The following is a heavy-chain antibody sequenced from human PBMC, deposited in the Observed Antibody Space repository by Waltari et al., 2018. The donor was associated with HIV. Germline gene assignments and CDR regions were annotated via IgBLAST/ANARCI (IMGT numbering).Heavy chain of an antibody. CDR3: ARQSWTAGNNHFDP. CDR2: ISSTGHT. Sequence: LQLHESGTGLVRPSGTLSLTCTVSVDSLTTTAYSWAWICQSPGELLEWIGSISSTGHTYFDPFLKSRIILSVDTSRNQFSLTLRSVTAADTARYYCARQSWTAGNNHFDPWGQGILVTVSS. D-gene: IGHD2-21*02. J-gene: IGHJ5*02. CDR1: VDSLTTTAYS. V-gene: IGHV4-39*01.